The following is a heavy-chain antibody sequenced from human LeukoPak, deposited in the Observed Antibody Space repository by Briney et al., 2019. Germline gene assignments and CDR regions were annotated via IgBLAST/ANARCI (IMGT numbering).Heavy chain of an antibody. J-gene: IGHJ4*02. CDR1: GYTFTSYG. CDR2: ISAYNGNT. D-gene: IGHD1-26*01. CDR3: ARDHGEWELPIYDY. Sequence: ASAKVSCKASGYTFTSYGISWVRQAPGQGLEWMGWISAYNGNTNYAQKLQGRVTMTTDTSTSTAYMELRSLRSDDTAVYYCARDHGEWELPIYDYWGQGTLVTVSS. V-gene: IGHV1-18*01.